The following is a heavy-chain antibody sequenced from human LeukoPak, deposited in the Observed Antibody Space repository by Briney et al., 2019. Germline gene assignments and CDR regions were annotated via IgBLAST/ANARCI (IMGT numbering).Heavy chain of an antibody. Sequence: ASVKVSCKTSGYTFTSYGISWVRQAPEQGLEWMGWISTDNGNTNYAQKVQGRVTMTTDTSTSTAYMELRSLRSDDAAVYYCARDPSGSYDFDYWGQGTLVTVSS. J-gene: IGHJ4*02. D-gene: IGHD1-26*01. CDR1: GYTFTSYG. CDR3: ARDPSGSYDFDY. V-gene: IGHV1-18*01. CDR2: ISTDNGNT.